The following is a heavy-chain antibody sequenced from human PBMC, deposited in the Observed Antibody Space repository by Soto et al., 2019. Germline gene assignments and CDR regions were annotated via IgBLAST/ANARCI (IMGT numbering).Heavy chain of an antibody. CDR1: GGTFSSYA. CDR3: ARAEGGSYYHYYYYGMDV. D-gene: IGHD1-26*01. J-gene: IGHJ6*02. Sequence: SVKVSCKASGGTFSSYAISWVRQAPGQGLEWMGGIIPIFGTANYAQKFQGRVTITADESTSTAYMELSSLRSEDTAVYYCARAEGGSYYHYYYYGMDVWGQGTTVTVSS. CDR2: IIPIFGTA. V-gene: IGHV1-69*13.